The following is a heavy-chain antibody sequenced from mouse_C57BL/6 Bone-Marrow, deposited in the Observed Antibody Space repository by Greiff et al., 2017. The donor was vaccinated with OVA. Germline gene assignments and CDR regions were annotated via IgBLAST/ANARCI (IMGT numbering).Heavy chain of an antibody. J-gene: IGHJ4*01. CDR1: GYTFTSYW. Sequence: QVQLQQPGAELVKPGASVKMSCKASGYTFTSYWITWVKQRPGQGLAWIGDIYPGSGSTNYNEKFKSKATLTVYTSSSTAYMQLSSLTSEDSAVYYCARRGNNWDEGYYAMDYWGQGTSVTVSS. CDR3: ARRGNNWDEGYYAMDY. CDR2: IYPGSGST. V-gene: IGHV1-55*01. D-gene: IGHD4-1*01.